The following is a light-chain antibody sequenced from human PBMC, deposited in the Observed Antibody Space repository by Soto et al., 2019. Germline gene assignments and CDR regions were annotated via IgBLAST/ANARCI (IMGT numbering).Light chain of an antibody. V-gene: IGLV2-14*03. CDR2: EVT. CDR3: CSHSSSNNWM. CDR1: SSDVGGYNF. J-gene: IGLJ3*02. Sequence: QSALTQPASVSWSPGQSITISGTATSSDVGGYNFVSWYQQHPGKAPKLIIHEVTNRPSGVSGRFSGSKSGNTAFLTISGIQAEDEAVSYCCSHSSSNNWMFGGGTKLTVL.